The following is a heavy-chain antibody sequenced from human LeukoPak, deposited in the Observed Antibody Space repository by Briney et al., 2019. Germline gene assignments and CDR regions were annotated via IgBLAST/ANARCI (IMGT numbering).Heavy chain of an antibody. CDR2: INVDGTVK. V-gene: IGHV3-74*01. D-gene: IGHD3-16*01. CDR1: GFTFRNYW. J-gene: IGHJ4*02. Sequence: GGSLTLACAASGFTFRNYWMYWVRQAPGKGLVWVSGINVDGTVKYADFVKGRFTISRDNAKNTLYLQMNSLRAEDTAIYYCSRLARVLGGSKWGQGTLVTVSS. CDR3: SRLARVLGGSK.